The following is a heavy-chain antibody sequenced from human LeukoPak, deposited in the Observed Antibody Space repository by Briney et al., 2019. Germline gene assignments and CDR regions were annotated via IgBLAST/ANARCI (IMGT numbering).Heavy chain of an antibody. CDR1: GYSFTTYW. V-gene: IGHV5-51*01. CDR2: IYPADSTA. CDR3: ARHPKSGYSGYESGY. Sequence: GESLKISCKVSGYSFTTYWIGWVRQMPGKGLEWMGIIYPADSTAHYSPSFQGQVTISVDKSINTAYLQWSRLKASDTAMYYCARHPKSGYSGYESGYWGQGTLVTVSS. D-gene: IGHD5-12*01. J-gene: IGHJ4*02.